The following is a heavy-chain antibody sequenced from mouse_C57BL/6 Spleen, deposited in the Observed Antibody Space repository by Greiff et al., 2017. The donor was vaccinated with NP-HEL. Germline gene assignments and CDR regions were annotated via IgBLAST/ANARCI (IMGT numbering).Heavy chain of an antibody. CDR1: GFSLTSYG. J-gene: IGHJ4*01. CDR3: ARHGGNYGGAMDY. Sequence: QVQLKESGPGLVAPSQSLSITCTVSGFSLTSYGVHWVRQPPGKGLEWLVVIWSDGSTTYNSALKSRLSISKDNSKSQVFLKMNSLQTDDTAMYYCARHGGNYGGAMDYWGQGTSVTVSS. V-gene: IGHV2-6-1*01. D-gene: IGHD2-4*01. CDR2: IWSDGST.